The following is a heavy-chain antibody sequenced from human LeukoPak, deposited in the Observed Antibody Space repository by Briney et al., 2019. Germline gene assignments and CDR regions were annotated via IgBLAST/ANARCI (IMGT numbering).Heavy chain of an antibody. J-gene: IGHJ6*02. CDR1: GGSISSGSYY. CDR3: AREDDYGDYPYGMDV. V-gene: IGHV4-61*02. D-gene: IGHD4-17*01. CDR2: IYTSGST. Sequence: SGTLSLTCTVSGGSISSGSYYWSWIRQPAGKGLEWIGRIYTSGSTNYNPSLKSRVTISVDTSKNQFSLKLSSVTAADTAVYYCAREDDYGDYPYGMDVWGQGTTVTVSS.